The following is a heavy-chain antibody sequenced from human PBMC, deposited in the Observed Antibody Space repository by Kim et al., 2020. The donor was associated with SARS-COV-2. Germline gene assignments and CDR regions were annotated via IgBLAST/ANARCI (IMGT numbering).Heavy chain of an antibody. Sequence: GGSLRLSCAASGFTFSSYSMNWVRQAPGKGLEWVSYISSSSSTIYYADSVKGRFTISRDNAKNSLYLQMNSLRAEDTAVYYCARAPPITMSRDWFDPWGQGTLVTVSS. V-gene: IGHV3-48*04. CDR2: ISSSSSTI. CDR1: GFTFSSYS. D-gene: IGHD3-10*02. J-gene: IGHJ5*02. CDR3: ARAPPITMSRDWFDP.